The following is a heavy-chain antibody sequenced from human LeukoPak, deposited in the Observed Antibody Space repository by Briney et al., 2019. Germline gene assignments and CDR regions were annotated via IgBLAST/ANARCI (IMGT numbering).Heavy chain of an antibody. D-gene: IGHD3-16*02. V-gene: IGHV3-64*01. CDR2: ISSNGGST. CDR3: AKLGYTSYYYYGRDV. Sequence: PGGSLRLSCAPAAFTFSSYAMHWVRQAPGKGLEYVSAISSNGGSTYYANSVKGRFTISRDNSKHTLYLQMGSLRTEDMAVYYCAKLGYTSYYYYGRDVWGQGTTVTVSS. J-gene: IGHJ6*02. CDR1: AFTFSSYA.